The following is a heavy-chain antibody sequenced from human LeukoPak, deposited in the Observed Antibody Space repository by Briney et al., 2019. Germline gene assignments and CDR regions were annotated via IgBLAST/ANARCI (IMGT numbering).Heavy chain of an antibody. D-gene: IGHD3-22*01. CDR3: AKARATYYYDSSGPTTPYYYYYGMDV. J-gene: IGHJ6*02. Sequence: GGSLRLSCAASGFTFSSYSMNWVRQAPGKGLEWVSYISISSSTIYYADSVKGRFTISRDNSKNTLYLQMNSLRAEDTAVYYCAKARATYYYDSSGPTTPYYYYYGMDVWGQGTTVTVSS. CDR1: GFTFSSYS. V-gene: IGHV3-48*01. CDR2: ISISSSTI.